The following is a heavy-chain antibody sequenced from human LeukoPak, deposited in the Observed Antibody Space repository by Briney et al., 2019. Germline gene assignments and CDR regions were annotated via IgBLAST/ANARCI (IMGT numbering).Heavy chain of an antibody. CDR3: ARDQDRLGKQLVRSVQFDY. V-gene: IGHV3-30*03. CDR1: GFTLSSYG. CDR2: ISYDGSNK. Sequence: QPGRSLRLSCAAFGFTLSSYGMHWVRQAPGKGLEWVAVISYDGSNKYYADSVKGRFTISRDNSKNTLYLQMNSLRAEDTAVYYCARDQDRLGKQLVRSVQFDYWGQGTLVTVSS. D-gene: IGHD6-6*01. J-gene: IGHJ4*02.